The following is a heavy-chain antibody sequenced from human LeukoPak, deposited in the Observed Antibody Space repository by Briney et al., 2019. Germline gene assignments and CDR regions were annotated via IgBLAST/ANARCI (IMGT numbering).Heavy chain of an antibody. CDR1: GFTFDDYA. J-gene: IGHJ4*02. Sequence: PGGSLRLSCAASGFTFDDYAMHWVRQAPGKGLEWVSLISWDGGSTYYADSVKGRFTISRDNSKNSLYLQMNSLRAEDTALYYCARDIFDGTAYADWGQGTLVTVSS. CDR3: ARDIFDGTAYAD. V-gene: IGHV3-43D*03. CDR2: ISWDGGST. D-gene: IGHD3-10*01.